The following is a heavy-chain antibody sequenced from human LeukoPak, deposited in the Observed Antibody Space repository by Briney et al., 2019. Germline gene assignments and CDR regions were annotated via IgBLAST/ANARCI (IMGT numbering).Heavy chain of an antibody. Sequence: PGGSLRLSWAAAGFTFDDYAISWVRQPPGKGLEWVSGINWNGASTSYAESVKGRFTISRDNAKNSLYLQLNSLRAEDTALYYCAREGSYYYDSSGYYRWGYYFDYWGQGTLVTVSS. J-gene: IGHJ4*02. V-gene: IGHV3-20*04. CDR2: INWNGAST. CDR3: AREGSYYYDSSGYYRWGYYFDY. CDR1: GFTFDDYA. D-gene: IGHD3-22*01.